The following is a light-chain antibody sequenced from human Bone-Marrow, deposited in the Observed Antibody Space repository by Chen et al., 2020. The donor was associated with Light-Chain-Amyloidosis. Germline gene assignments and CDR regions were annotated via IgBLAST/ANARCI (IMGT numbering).Light chain of an antibody. CDR2: EDD. Sequence: FMLTQPHSVSESPGKTVIISCTRSSGSIATTYVQWYQQRTGRSPTTVIYEDDQRPSGVPDRFSGSIDRSSNSASLTISGLKTEDEADYYCQSYQGSSQGVFGGGTKLTVL. CDR1: SGSIATTY. J-gene: IGLJ3*02. V-gene: IGLV6-57*01. CDR3: QSYQGSSQGV.